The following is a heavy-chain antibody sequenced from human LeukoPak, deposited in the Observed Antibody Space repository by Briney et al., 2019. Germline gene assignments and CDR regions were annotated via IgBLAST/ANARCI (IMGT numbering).Heavy chain of an antibody. CDR3: ARYYYSSSSNYFDY. CDR2: IYYSGST. Sequence: SETLSLTCTVSGGSISSSSYYWGWIRQPPGKGLEWIGSIYYSGSTYYNPSLKSRVTISVDTSKNQFSLKLSSVTAADTAVYYCARYYYSSSSNYFDYWGQGTLVTVSS. CDR1: GGSISSSSYY. V-gene: IGHV4-39*01. D-gene: IGHD6-6*01. J-gene: IGHJ4*02.